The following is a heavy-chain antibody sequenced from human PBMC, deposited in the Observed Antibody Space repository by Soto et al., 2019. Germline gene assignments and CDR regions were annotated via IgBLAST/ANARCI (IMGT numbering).Heavy chain of an antibody. V-gene: IGHV3-23*01. CDR1: GFTLSSYA. CDR3: AKDRVTVVGYDAFDI. CDR2: ISGSGGST. Sequence: GGCLRLSCAASGFTLSSYAMSWVRQAPGKGLEWVSGISGSGGSTYYADSVKGRFTISRDNSKNTLYLQMDSLRAEDTAVYYCAKDRVTVVGYDAFDIWGQGTMVTVSS. D-gene: IGHD6-19*01. J-gene: IGHJ3*02.